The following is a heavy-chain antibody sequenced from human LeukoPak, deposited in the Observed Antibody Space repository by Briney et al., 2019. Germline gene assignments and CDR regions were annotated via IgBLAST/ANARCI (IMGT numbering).Heavy chain of an antibody. J-gene: IGHJ6*02. Sequence: SQTLSLTCTVSGGSISSGDYYWSWIRQPPGKGLEWIGYIYYSGSTYYNPSLKSRVTISEDTSKNQFSLKLSSVTAADTAVYYCARYGDSTYGMDVWGQGTTVTVSS. V-gene: IGHV4-30-4*01. CDR1: GGSISSGDYY. CDR3: ARYGDSTYGMDV. CDR2: IYYSGST. D-gene: IGHD4-17*01.